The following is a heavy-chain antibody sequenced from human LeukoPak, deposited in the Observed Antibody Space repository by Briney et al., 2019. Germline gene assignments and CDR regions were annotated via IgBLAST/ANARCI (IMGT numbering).Heavy chain of an antibody. Sequence: GGSLRLSCVASGFTFSSYWMDWVRQAPGKGLEWVANIKQDGSEKYYVDSVKGRFSISRDNAKNTLYLQMNSLRVEDTAVYYCARGRPHGNDYWGQGTLVTVSS. CDR2: IKQDGSEK. CDR1: GFTFSSYW. CDR3: ARGRPHGNDY. V-gene: IGHV3-7*01. D-gene: IGHD4-23*01. J-gene: IGHJ4*02.